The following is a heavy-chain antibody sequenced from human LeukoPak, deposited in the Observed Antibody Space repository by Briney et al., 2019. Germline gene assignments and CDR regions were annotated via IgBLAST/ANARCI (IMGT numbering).Heavy chain of an antibody. CDR1: GFTFRSYA. V-gene: IGHV3-23*01. Sequence: QPGGSLRLSCAASGFTFRSYAMSWVRQAPGKGLEWVSTISGSGGSTYYADSVKGRFTISRDNSKNTLYLQMNSLRAEDTAVYYCAKSSQYYYDSSGYYSPYFDYWGQGTLVTVSS. CDR2: ISGSGGST. D-gene: IGHD3-22*01. CDR3: AKSSQYYYDSSGYYSPYFDY. J-gene: IGHJ4*02.